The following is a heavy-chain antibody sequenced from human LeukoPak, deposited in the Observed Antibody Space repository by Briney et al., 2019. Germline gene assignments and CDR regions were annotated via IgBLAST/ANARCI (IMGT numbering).Heavy chain of an antibody. V-gene: IGHV1-69*13. Sequence: SVKVSCKASGGTFSSYAISWVRQAPGQGLEWMGGIIPIFGTANYAQKFQGRVTITADESTSTAYMELSSLRSEDTDVYYCARGLDYGAAFAYWGQGTLVTVSS. CDR1: GGTFSSYA. J-gene: IGHJ4*02. CDR3: ARGLDYGAAFAY. CDR2: IIPIFGTA. D-gene: IGHD4-17*01.